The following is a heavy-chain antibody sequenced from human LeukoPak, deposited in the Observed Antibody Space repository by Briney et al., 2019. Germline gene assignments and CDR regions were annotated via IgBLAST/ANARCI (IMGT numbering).Heavy chain of an antibody. J-gene: IGHJ4*02. CDR3: AREVAYCGGDCYHSDY. CDR1: GGSISSYY. Sequence: SETLSLTCTVSGGSISSYYWSWIRQPPGKGLEWIGYIYYSGSTYYNPSLKSRVTISVDTSKNQFSLKLSSVTAADTAVYYCAREVAYCGGDCYHSDYWGQGTLVTVSS. CDR2: IYYSGST. V-gene: IGHV4-59*12. D-gene: IGHD2-21*02.